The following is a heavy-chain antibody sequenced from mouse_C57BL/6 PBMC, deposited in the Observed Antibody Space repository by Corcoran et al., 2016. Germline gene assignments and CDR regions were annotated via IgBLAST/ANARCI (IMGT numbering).Heavy chain of an antibody. CDR1: GYSITSGYY. CDR3: ARNSDY. J-gene: IGHJ2*01. Sequence: DVQLQESGPGLVKPSQALSLTCSVTGYSITSGYYWNWILQFPGNKLEWMGYISYDGSNNYNPSLKNRISITRDTSKNQFFLKLNSVTTEDTATYYCARNSDYWGQGTTLTVSS. V-gene: IGHV3-6*01. CDR2: ISYDGSN.